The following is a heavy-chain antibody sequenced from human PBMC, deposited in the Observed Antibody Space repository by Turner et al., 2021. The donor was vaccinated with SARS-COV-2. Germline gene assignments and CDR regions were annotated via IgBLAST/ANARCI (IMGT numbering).Heavy chain of an antibody. V-gene: IGHV3-30-3*01. J-gene: IGHJ4*02. CDR3: AREDYYDSSGSLDY. D-gene: IGHD3-22*01. CDR1: GFTFSSCG. CDR2: ISYDGSNK. Sequence: GRSLRLSCAASGFTFSSCGMHWVRQAPGKGLEWVAVISYDGSNKYYADSVKGRFTISRDNSKNTLYLQRKSLRAEDTAVYYCAREDYYDSSGSLDYWGQGTLVTVSS.